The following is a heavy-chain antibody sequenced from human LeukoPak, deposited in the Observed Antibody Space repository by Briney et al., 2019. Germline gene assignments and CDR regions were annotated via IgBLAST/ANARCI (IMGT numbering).Heavy chain of an antibody. V-gene: IGHV1-2*02. CDR2: INPDSGGT. Sequence: GASVRVSCKASGYTFTDYYMHWVRQAPGQGLEWVGWINPDSGGTNYEQKFQGRVTMTRDTSMNTVYMELSRLRSDDTAVYYCTRGSYDILTGYYKTSFDYWGQGTLVTVSS. CDR3: TRGSYDILTGYYKTSFDY. J-gene: IGHJ4*02. CDR1: GYTFTDYY. D-gene: IGHD3-9*01.